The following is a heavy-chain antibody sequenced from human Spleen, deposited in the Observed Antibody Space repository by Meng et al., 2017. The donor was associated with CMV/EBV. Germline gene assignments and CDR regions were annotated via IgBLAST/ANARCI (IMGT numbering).Heavy chain of an antibody. CDR2: IKQDGGEK. CDR1: GFSFSSYW. CDR3: AREDYYDFWSGLYYYYYGMDV. Sequence: GESLKISCAASGFSFSSYWLNWVRQAPGKGLEWVANIKQDGGEKYYVGSVKGRFTISRDNAKNSLYLQMNSLRAEDTAVYYCAREDYYDFWSGLYYYYYGMDVWGQGTTVTVSS. J-gene: IGHJ6*02. D-gene: IGHD3-3*01. V-gene: IGHV3-7*01.